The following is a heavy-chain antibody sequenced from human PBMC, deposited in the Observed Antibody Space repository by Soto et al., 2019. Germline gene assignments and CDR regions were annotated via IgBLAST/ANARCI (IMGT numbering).Heavy chain of an antibody. D-gene: IGHD6-13*01. J-gene: IGHJ6*03. V-gene: IGHV4-59*01. CDR3: ARGLIAAAGTFIQFYYYYYMDV. CDR2: IYYSGST. Sequence: SETLSLTCTVSGGSISSYYWSRIRQPPGKGLEWIGYIYYSGSTNYNPSLKSRVTISVDTSKNQFSLKLSSVTAADTAVYYCARGLIAAAGTFIQFYYYYYMDVWGKGTTVTVSS. CDR1: GGSISSYY.